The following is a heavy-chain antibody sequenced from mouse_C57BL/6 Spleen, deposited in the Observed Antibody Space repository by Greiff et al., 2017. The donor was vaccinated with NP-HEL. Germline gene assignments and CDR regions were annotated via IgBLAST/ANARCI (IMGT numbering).Heavy chain of an antibody. CDR2: IWSGGSI. V-gene: IGHV2-2*01. J-gene: IGHJ4*01. Sequence: QVQLMESGPGLVPPSQSLSTTCTVSGFSLNSYGVHCVRQSPGQGLEWLGAIWSGGSIDYNAAFISRLSISKDNSKSQVFFKMNRRQADDTSIYYCAGWAMEYWGQGTSVTVSS. CDR1: GFSLNSYG. CDR3: AGWAMEY.